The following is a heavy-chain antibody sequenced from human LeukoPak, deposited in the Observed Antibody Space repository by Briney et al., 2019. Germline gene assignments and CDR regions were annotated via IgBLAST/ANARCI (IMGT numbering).Heavy chain of an antibody. Sequence: PGRSLRLSCAASGFAFSNTGMAWVRQAPGRGLEWVSTISPTAEGTHYADSVKGRFTISRDNSKNTLSLEMNSLRADDTATYYCARDAGGAWPFDYWGQGTRVIVSS. CDR2: ISPTAEGT. J-gene: IGHJ4*02. D-gene: IGHD4-17*01. V-gene: IGHV3-23*01. CDR1: GFAFSNTG. CDR3: ARDAGGAWPFDY.